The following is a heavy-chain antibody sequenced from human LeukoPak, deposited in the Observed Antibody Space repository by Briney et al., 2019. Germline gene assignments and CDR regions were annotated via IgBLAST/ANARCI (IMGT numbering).Heavy chain of an antibody. CDR1: GDSISNHY. D-gene: IGHD4-17*01. CDR3: ARVNLRSRDYYGMDV. J-gene: IGHJ6*02. CDR2: IYYSGST. V-gene: IGHV4-59*11. Sequence: PSETLSLTCTVSGDSISNHYWSWIRQPPGKGLVWVGYIYYSGSTNYNPSLKSRVTISVDTSKNQFSLKLSSVTAADTAVYYCARVNLRSRDYYGMDVWGQGTTVTVSS.